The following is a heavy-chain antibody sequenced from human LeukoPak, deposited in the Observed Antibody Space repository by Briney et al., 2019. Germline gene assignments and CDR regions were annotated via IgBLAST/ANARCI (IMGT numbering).Heavy chain of an antibody. J-gene: IGHJ3*02. Sequence: GASVKVSCKASGGTFSSYAISWVRQAPGQGLEWMGGIIPIFGTANYAQKFQGRVTITTDESTSTAYMELSSLRSEGTAVYYCTTTIFLMITFGGGTAFDIWGQGTMVTVSS. CDR2: IIPIFGTA. V-gene: IGHV1-69*05. D-gene: IGHD3-16*01. CDR3: TTTIFLMITFGGGTAFDI. CDR1: GGTFSSYA.